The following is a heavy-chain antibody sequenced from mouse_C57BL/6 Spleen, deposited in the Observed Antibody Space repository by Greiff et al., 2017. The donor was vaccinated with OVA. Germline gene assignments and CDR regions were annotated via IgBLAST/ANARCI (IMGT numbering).Heavy chain of an antibody. J-gene: IGHJ3*01. CDR2: ISDGGSYT. CDR1: GFTFSSYA. Sequence: EVQLQESGGGLVKPGGSLKLSCAASGFTFSSYAMSWVRQTPEKRLEWVATISDGGSYTYYPDNVKGRFTISRDNAKNNLYLQMSHLKSEDTAMYYCARDLGGSFAYWGQGTLVTVSA. CDR3: ARDLGGSFAY. D-gene: IGHD1-1*02. V-gene: IGHV5-4*01.